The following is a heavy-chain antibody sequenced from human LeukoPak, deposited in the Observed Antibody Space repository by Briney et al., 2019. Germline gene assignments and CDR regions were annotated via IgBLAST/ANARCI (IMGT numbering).Heavy chain of an antibody. D-gene: IGHD1-26*01. CDR3: ARDSIVGATESSFDY. J-gene: IGHJ4*02. CDR1: GYSFADYY. Sequence: ASVKVSCKASGYSFADYYMHWVRQAPGQGLEWMGWINPNSGGTNYAQKFQGRVTMTRDTSISTAYMELSRLRSDDTAVYYCARDSIVGATESSFDYWGQGTLVTVSS. CDR2: INPNSGGT. V-gene: IGHV1-2*02.